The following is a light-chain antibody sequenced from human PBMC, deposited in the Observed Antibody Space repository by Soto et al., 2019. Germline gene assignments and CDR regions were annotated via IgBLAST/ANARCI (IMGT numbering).Light chain of an antibody. V-gene: IGKV3-15*01. CDR2: GAS. CDR3: QHYNNWPPCMYT. J-gene: IGKJ2*01. CDR1: QSVSSN. Sequence: EIVMTQSPATLSVSPGERATLSCRASQSVSSNLAWYQQKPDQAPRLLIYGASTRATGIPCRCSCSGSGTEFSLTISGLQSEDFAVYYCQHYNNWPPCMYTFVLGTKLEVK.